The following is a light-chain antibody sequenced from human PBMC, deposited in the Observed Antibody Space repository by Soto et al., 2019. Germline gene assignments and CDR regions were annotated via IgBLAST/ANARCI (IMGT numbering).Light chain of an antibody. Sequence: EIVLTQSPATLSLSPGERVTLSCRASQSVSSYLAWYQQKSGQAPRLLIFDASNRATGIPARFSGSGSGTDFTLTISSLEPEDFDVYYCQQRSNWPPTFGGGTKVEIK. J-gene: IGKJ4*01. CDR3: QQRSNWPPT. CDR1: QSVSSY. CDR2: DAS. V-gene: IGKV3-11*01.